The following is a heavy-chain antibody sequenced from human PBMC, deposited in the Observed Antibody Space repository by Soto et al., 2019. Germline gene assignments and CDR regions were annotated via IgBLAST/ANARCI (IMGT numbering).Heavy chain of an antibody. Sequence: HPGGSLRLSCAASGFTFSSYGMHWVRQAPGKGLEWVAGISYGGSDKYYADSVKGRCTMSRDNSKNTVSLQMNGLRTEDTAVYYCAKDGREEMGRVLEKPGFWGQGILVTVSS. CDR1: GFTFSSYG. CDR2: ISYGGSDK. CDR3: AKDGREEMGRVLEKPGF. D-gene: IGHD3-16*02. J-gene: IGHJ4*02. V-gene: IGHV3-30*18.